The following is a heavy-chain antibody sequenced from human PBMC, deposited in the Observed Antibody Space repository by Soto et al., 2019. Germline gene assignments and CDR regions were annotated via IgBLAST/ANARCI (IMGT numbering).Heavy chain of an antibody. CDR2: IYYTWNT. CDR3: ARVKNLVDY. V-gene: IGHV4-30-4*01. J-gene: IGHJ4*02. CDR1: GDSITNEDCY. Sequence: QVQLQESGPGLVKPSQTLSLTCTVSGDSITNEDCYWSWIRQPPGGGLEWMGYIYYTWNTYYNPALKSRLTIAVDTSKHQFSIKVRSVTASDPAVYYCARVKNLVDYWGQGTLVTVSS. D-gene: IGHD2-21*01.